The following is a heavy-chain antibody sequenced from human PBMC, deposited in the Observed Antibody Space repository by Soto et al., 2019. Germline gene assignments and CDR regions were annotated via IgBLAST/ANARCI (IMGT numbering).Heavy chain of an antibody. Sequence: SETLSLTCAVYCGSFSGYYWSWIRQPPGKGLEWIGEINHSGSTNYNPSLKSRVTISVDTSKNQFSLKLSSVTAADTAVYYCARSWYYDFWSGYSAFDYWGKGPLVTVSP. CDR2: INHSGST. V-gene: IGHV4-34*01. CDR1: CGSFSGYY. D-gene: IGHD3-3*01. CDR3: ARSWYYDFWSGYSAFDY. J-gene: IGHJ4*02.